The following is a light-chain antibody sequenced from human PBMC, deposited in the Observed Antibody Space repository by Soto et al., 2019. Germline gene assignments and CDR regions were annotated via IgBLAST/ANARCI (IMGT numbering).Light chain of an antibody. J-gene: IGKJ2*01. CDR2: KAS. CDR1: QRISNW. CDR3: QQYNSYSYT. V-gene: IGKV1-5*03. Sequence: DIQMTQSPSTLSASIGDRVTITCRASQRISNWLAWYQQKPGKAPKLLIQKASSLESGVPSRFSGSGSGTEFTLTISSLQPDDFATYYCQQYNSYSYTFGQGTKLEIK.